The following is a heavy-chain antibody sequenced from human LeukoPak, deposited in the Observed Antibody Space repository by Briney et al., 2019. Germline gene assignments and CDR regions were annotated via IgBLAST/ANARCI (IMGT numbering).Heavy chain of an antibody. D-gene: IGHD1-1*01. J-gene: IGHJ4*02. CDR1: GFTFSPYA. Sequence: GGSLRLSCAASGFTFSPYAMHWLRQAPGKGLEWVAFVSYDGNNEYYADSAKGRFTISRDNSKNTLYLQMNSLRAEDTAVYYCARDSERRASLDYWGQGTLVTVSS. CDR2: VSYDGNNE. V-gene: IGHV3-30*04. CDR3: ARDSERRASLDY.